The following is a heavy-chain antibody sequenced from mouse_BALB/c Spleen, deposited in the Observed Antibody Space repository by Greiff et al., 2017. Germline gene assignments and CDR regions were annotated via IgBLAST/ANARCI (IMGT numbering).Heavy chain of an antibody. Sequence: EVQRVESGGGLVQPGGSLKLSCAASGFTFSSYTMSWVRQTPEKRLEWVAYISNGGGSTYYPDTVKGRFTISRDNAKNTLYLQMSSLKSEDTAMYYCARQTGYFADWGQGTLVTVSA. J-gene: IGHJ3*01. CDR1: GFTFSSYT. D-gene: IGHD4-1*01. CDR3: ARQTGYFAD. V-gene: IGHV5-12-2*01. CDR2: ISNGGGST.